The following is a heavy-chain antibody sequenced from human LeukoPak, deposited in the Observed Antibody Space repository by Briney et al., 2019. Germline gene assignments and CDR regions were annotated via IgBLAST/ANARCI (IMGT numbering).Heavy chain of an antibody. D-gene: IGHD1-20*01. Sequence: ASETLSLTCTVSRGSISSYYWSWIRQPPGKGLEWIGYIYYSGSTNYNPSLKSRVTISVDTSKNQFSLKLSSVTAADTAVYYCAGYNWNGLYYYYGMDVWGQGTTVTVSS. V-gene: IGHV4-59*08. CDR1: RGSISSYY. CDR2: IYYSGST. CDR3: AGYNWNGLYYYYGMDV. J-gene: IGHJ6*02.